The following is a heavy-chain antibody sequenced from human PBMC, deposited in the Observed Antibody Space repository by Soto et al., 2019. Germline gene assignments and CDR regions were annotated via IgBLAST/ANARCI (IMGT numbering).Heavy chain of an antibody. J-gene: IGHJ4*02. CDR2: ISGSGDNT. Sequence: EVQLLESGGGLVQPGGSLRLYCAASGFTFSSYSMTWVRQAPGKGLEWVSDISGSGDNTYYADSVKGRFTISRDNSKNTLDLQMNSLRAEDTALYYCAKRERWPASGPYWGQGTLVTVSS. CDR3: AKRERWPASGPY. D-gene: IGHD4-17*01. V-gene: IGHV3-23*01. CDR1: GFTFSSYS.